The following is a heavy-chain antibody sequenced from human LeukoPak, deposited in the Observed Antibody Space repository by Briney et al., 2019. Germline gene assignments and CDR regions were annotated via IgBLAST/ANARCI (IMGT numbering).Heavy chain of an antibody. CDR3: TSDSPDYGMDV. CDR2: INSDGRTT. J-gene: IGHJ6*02. CDR1: GFTFSTYW. Sequence: GGSLRLSCATSGFTFSTYWMHWVRQTPGKELEWAARINSDGRTTVYADSVRGRFAISRDNAKNTLYLQMNSLRAEDTAVYYCTSDSPDYGMDVWGQGTTVIVSS. V-gene: IGHV3-74*01.